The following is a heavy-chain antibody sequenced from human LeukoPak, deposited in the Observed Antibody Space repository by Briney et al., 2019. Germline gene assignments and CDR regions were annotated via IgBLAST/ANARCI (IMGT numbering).Heavy chain of an antibody. CDR3: ARDPTRSLGNWFDP. D-gene: IGHD7-27*01. CDR2: IYSGGST. Sequence: PEGSLRLSCAASGFTVSSNYMSWVRQAPGKGLEWVSVIYSGGSTYYADSVKGRFTISRDNSKNTLYLQMNSLRSDDTAVYYCARDPTRSLGNWFDPWGQGTPVTVSS. CDR1: GFTVSSNY. V-gene: IGHV3-53*05. J-gene: IGHJ5*02.